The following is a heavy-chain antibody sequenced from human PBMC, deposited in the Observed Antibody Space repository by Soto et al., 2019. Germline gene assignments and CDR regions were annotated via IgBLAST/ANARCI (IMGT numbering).Heavy chain of an antibody. CDR3: ARDGVAGTYYYYYGMDV. Sequence: QVQLHESGPGLVKPSGTLSLTCAVSGGSISSSNWWSWVRQPPGKGLEWIGEIYHSGSTNYNPSLKSRVTISVDKSKNQFSLKLSSVTAADTAVYYCARDGVAGTYYYYYGMDVWGQGTTVTVSS. V-gene: IGHV4-4*02. CDR1: GGSISSSNW. D-gene: IGHD6-19*01. CDR2: IYHSGST. J-gene: IGHJ6*02.